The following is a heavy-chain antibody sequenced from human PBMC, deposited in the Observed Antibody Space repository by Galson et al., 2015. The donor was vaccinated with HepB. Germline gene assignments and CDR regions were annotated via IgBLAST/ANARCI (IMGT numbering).Heavy chain of an antibody. V-gene: IGHV1-18*04. D-gene: IGHD2-15*01. CDR3: ARDPGHCSGGSCCYPDNWFDP. J-gene: IGHJ5*02. CDR2: ISAYNGNT. Sequence: SVKVSCKASGYTFTSYGISWVRQAPGQGLEWMGWISAYNGNTNYAQKLQGRVTMTTDTSTSTAYMELRSLRSDDTAVYYCARDPGHCSGGSCCYPDNWFDPWGQGTLVTVSS. CDR1: GYTFTSYG.